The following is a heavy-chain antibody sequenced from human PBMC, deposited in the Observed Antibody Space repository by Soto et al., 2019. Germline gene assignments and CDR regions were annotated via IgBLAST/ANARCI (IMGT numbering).Heavy chain of an antibody. Sequence: GSLRLSCAASEXPFGSYGMHWVRQSPGKGLVWVSRISGDGSSTTYADSVRGRFTISRDNAKNTVYLQMDSLRSEDTAVYYCARSLPGTYGAFDLWGQGTMVTVSS. D-gene: IGHD1-7*01. CDR3: ARSLPGTYGAFDL. CDR1: EXPFGSYG. V-gene: IGHV3-74*01. J-gene: IGHJ3*01. CDR2: ISGDGSST.